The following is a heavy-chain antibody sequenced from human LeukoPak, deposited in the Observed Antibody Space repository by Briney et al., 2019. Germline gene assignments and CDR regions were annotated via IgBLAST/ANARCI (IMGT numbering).Heavy chain of an antibody. J-gene: IGHJ3*02. V-gene: IGHV1-18*01. D-gene: IGHD6-13*01. CDR1: GYTFTSYG. CDR3: ARVGSSSSWYDAFDI. Sequence: ASVTVSCKASGYTFTSYGISWVRQAPGQGLEWMGWISAYNGNTNYAQKLQGRVTMTTDTSTSTAYMELSRLRSDDTAVYYCARVGSSSSWYDAFDIWGQGTMVTVSS. CDR2: ISAYNGNT.